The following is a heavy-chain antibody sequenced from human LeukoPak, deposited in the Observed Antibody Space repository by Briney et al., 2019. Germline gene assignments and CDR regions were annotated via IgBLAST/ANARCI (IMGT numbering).Heavy chain of an antibody. Sequence: GGPLRLSCAASGFTFSSYGMHWVRQAPGKGLEWVAVISYDGSNKYYADSVKGRFTISRDNSKNTLYLQMNSLRAEDTAVYYCAKSHHYDSSGYLLGYWGQGTLVTVSS. V-gene: IGHV3-30*18. CDR1: GFTFSSYG. D-gene: IGHD3-22*01. J-gene: IGHJ4*02. CDR2: ISYDGSNK. CDR3: AKSHHYDSSGYLLGY.